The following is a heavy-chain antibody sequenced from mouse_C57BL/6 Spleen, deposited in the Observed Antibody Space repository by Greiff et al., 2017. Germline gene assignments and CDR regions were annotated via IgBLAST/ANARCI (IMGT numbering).Heavy chain of an antibody. Sequence: VQLKESGPELVKPGASVKIPCKASGYTFTDYNMDWVKQSHGKSLEWIGDINPNNGGTIYNQKFKGKATLTVDKSSSTAYMELRSLTSEDTAVYYCARRIYDYDGYYAMDYWGQGTSVTVSS. J-gene: IGHJ4*01. CDR1: GYTFTDYN. D-gene: IGHD2-4*01. CDR3: ARRIYDYDGYYAMDY. V-gene: IGHV1-18*01. CDR2: INPNNGGT.